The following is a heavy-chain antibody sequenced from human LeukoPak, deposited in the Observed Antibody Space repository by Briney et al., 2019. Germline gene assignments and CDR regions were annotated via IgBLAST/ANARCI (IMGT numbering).Heavy chain of an antibody. D-gene: IGHD3-3*01. CDR2: INPSGGST. Sequence: ASVKVSFKASGYTFTSYYMHWVRQAPGQGLEWMGIINPSGGSTSYAQKFQGRVTMTRDTSTSTVYMELSSLRSEDTAVYYCARGYYDFWSGYYPFDYWGQGTLVTVSS. V-gene: IGHV1-46*01. CDR3: ARGYYDFWSGYYPFDY. CDR1: GYTFTSYY. J-gene: IGHJ4*02.